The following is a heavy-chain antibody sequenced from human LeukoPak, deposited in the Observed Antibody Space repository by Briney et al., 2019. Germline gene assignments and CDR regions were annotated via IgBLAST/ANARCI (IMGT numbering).Heavy chain of an antibody. CDR2: ISKTSTYI. Sequence: GGSLRLSCEVSGFNLRTYSMNWVRQAPGKGLEWVSSISKTSTYIYYADSVKGRFTISRDNANNTLYLQMDSLGAEDTAVYYCARGSGVHFWGQGTLVIVSS. CDR1: GFNLRTYS. J-gene: IGHJ4*02. CDR3: ARGSGVHF. D-gene: IGHD3-10*01. V-gene: IGHV3-21*01.